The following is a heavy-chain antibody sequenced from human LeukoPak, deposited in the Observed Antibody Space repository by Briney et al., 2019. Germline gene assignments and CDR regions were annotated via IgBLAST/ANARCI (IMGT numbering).Heavy chain of an antibody. CDR3: VRGQAMADF. CDR1: GFSFDIYA. D-gene: IGHD3-3*01. CDR2: ITGSGDTT. J-gene: IGHJ4*02. Sequence: GGSLRLSCAASGFSFDIYALSWVRQAPGKGLEWVSAITGSGDTTYHAESLKGRFSTSRDNSKNTLYLHMNSLRGDDTAVYYCVRGQAMADFWGQGTLVTVSS. V-gene: IGHV3-23*01.